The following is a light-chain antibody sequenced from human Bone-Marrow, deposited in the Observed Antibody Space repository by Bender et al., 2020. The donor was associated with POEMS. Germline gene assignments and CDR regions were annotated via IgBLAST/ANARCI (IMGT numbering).Light chain of an antibody. V-gene: IGLV2-23*01. CDR2: EGD. CDR3: CSYAGSSTWV. Sequence: QSVLTQPASVSGSPGQSITMSCTGTSSDVGNYNLVSWYQQHPGKAPKLMIYEGDNRPSGTSNRFSGSKSGNTASLTISGLQAEDEADYYCCSYAGSSTWVFGGGTKLTVL. CDR1: SSDVGNYNL. J-gene: IGLJ3*02.